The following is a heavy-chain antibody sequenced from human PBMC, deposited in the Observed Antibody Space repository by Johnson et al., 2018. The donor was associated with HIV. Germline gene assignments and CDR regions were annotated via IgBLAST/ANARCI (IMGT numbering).Heavy chain of an antibody. V-gene: IGHV3-30*18. CDR2: ISYDETND. CDR1: GFIFSSYG. J-gene: IGHJ3*02. CDR3: AKLRKKQWLVGEAFDI. Sequence: QVQLVESGGGVVQPGRSLRLSCAASGFIFSSYGMHWVRQAPGKGLEWVAVISYDETNDYYADSVKGRFTISRDNPKNTLYLQMNSLRAEDTAIYYCAKLRKKQWLVGEAFDIWDQGTMVTVSS. D-gene: IGHD6-19*01.